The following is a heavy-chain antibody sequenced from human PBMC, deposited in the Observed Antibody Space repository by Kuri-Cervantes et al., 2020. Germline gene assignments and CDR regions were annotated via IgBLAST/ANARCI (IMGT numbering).Heavy chain of an antibody. V-gene: IGHV3-74*01. CDR1: GFTFSSYS. J-gene: IGHJ4*02. D-gene: IGHD3-22*01. CDR2: INSDGSST. Sequence: GESLKISCAASGFTFSSYSMNWVRQAPGKGLVWVSRINSDGSSTSYADSVKGRFTISRDNAKNTLYLQMNSLRAEDTAVYYCAKDQGYYDSSGYFDYWGQGTLVTVSS. CDR3: AKDQGYYDSSGYFDY.